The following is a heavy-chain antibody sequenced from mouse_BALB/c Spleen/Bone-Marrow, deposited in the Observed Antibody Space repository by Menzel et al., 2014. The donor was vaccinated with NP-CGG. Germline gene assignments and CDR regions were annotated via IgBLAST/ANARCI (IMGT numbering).Heavy chain of an antibody. V-gene: IGHV5-4*02. CDR1: GFTFSDYY. J-gene: IGHJ3*01. Sequence: EVKLVESGGNLVKPGGSLKLSCAASGFTFSDYYMYWVRQTPEKGLEWVATISDGGSYTYYPDSVKGRFTISRDNAKNSLYLQMNSLKSEDSAMYYCARGGAHYFGRGFTYWGQGTLVTVSA. D-gene: IGHD1-2*01. CDR2: ISDGGSYT. CDR3: ARGGAHYFGRGFTY.